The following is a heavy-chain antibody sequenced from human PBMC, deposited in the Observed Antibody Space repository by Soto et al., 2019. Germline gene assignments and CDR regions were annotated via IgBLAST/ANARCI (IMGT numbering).Heavy chain of an antibody. CDR1: GYNFTRQFSRHC. J-gene: IGHJ3*02. V-gene: IGHV5-51*01. Sequence: PGESLKISCKGSGYNFTRQFSRHCFGWVRQMPGKGLEWIGIIYPGDSETRYSPSFQGQVTISADKSTTTAYLQWTSLKASDTAIYYCARSYCSGGDCPDGFDIWGQGTMVTVSS. CDR3: ARSYCSGGDCPDGFDI. CDR2: IYPGDSET. D-gene: IGHD2-15*01.